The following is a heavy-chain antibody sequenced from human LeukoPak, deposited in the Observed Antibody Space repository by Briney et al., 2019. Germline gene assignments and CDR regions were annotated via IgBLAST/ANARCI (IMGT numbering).Heavy chain of an antibody. V-gene: IGHV3-23*01. Sequence: GGSLRLSCAASGFTFSSHAMSWVRQAPGKGLEWVSAISGSGGSTYYADSVKGRFTISRDNSKNTLYLQMNSLRAEDTAVYYCARELSEMATISPFDYWGQGTLVTVSS. CDR1: GFTFSSHA. CDR2: ISGSGGST. D-gene: IGHD5-24*01. J-gene: IGHJ4*02. CDR3: ARELSEMATISPFDY.